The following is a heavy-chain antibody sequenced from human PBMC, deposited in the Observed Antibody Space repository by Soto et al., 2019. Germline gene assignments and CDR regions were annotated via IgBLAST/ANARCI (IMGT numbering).Heavy chain of an antibody. J-gene: IGHJ4*02. D-gene: IGHD1-1*01. CDR3: ARDGRDGFPLDY. Sequence: GGSLRLSCAASGFSVSSHHMNWVRQSPGKGLEWVSVMYSGGTTYYPDPLKGRCTISRDNSKNMLYLQVDNLRADDTAVYYCARDGRDGFPLDYWGQGTLVTVSS. CDR1: GFSVSSHH. V-gene: IGHV3-53*01. CDR2: MYSGGTT.